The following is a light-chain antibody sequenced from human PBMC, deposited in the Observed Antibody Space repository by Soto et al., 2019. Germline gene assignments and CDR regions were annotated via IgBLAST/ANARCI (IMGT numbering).Light chain of an antibody. J-gene: IGKJ1*01. V-gene: IGKV3-15*01. CDR3: QQYNNWWT. Sequence: EIVMTQSPATLSASPGERATLSCRASQSVSSNLAWYQQKPGQAPRLLIYGASTRATGIPARFSGSGSGTEFTFTISSLQSEDFAVYYCQQYNNWWTFGQGTKVDIK. CDR2: GAS. CDR1: QSVSSN.